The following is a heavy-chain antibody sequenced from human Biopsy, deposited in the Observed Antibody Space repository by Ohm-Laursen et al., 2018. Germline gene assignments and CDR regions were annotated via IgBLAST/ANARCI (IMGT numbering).Heavy chain of an antibody. CDR1: GFTFSSYG. CDR2: IRGSGLTT. CDR3: AKEEPPQGYDFWSGHYYYFDY. J-gene: IGHJ4*02. Sequence: SLRLSCAAPGFTFSSYGMSWVRQAPGKGLEWVSAIRGSGLTTFYTDSVKGRFTISRDNSKNALSLQMNSLKADDTAVYYCAKEEPPQGYDFWSGHYYYFDYWGQGTLVTVSS. D-gene: IGHD3-3*01. V-gene: IGHV3-23*01.